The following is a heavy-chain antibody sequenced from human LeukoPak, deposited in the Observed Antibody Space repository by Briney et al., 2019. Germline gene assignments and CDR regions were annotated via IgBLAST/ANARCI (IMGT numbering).Heavy chain of an antibody. CDR2: INPSGGST. D-gene: IGHD2-21*02. J-gene: IGHJ3*02. V-gene: IGHV1-46*01. Sequence: ASVKVSCKASGYTFTSYYMHWVRQAPGQGLEWMGIINPSGGSTSYAQKFQGRVTMTRDMSTSTVYMELSSLRSEDTAVYYCARVDGYCGGDCYPPGAFDIWGQGTMVTVSS. CDR1: GYTFTSYY. CDR3: ARVDGYCGGDCYPPGAFDI.